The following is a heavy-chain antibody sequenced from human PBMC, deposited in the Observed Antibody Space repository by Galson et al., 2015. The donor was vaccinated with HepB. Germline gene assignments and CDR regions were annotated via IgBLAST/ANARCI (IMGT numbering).Heavy chain of an antibody. CDR1: GFTFSSYA. D-gene: IGHD3-22*01. V-gene: IGHV3-30*04. CDR3: ARDYSPYHYDSSGYQLDY. Sequence: SLRLSCAASGFTFSSYAMHWVRQAPGKGLEWVAVISYDGSNKYYADSVKGRFTISRDNSKNTLYLQMNSLRAEDTAVYYCARDYSPYHYDSSGYQLDYWGQGTLVTVSS. CDR2: ISYDGSNK. J-gene: IGHJ4*02.